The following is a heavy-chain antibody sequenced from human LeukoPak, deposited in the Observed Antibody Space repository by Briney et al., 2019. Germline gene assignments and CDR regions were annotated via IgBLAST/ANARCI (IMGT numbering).Heavy chain of an antibody. D-gene: IGHD3-22*01. V-gene: IGHV4-39*01. CDR2: IYYTGKI. CDR3: ARTLYYYDSRGYYVADSFDF. J-gene: IGHJ3*01. CDR1: GGSINSDHYY. Sequence: SETLSLTCIVSGGSINSDHYYWAWTRQPPGKGLEWIGTIYYTGKIYYNPSLKSRLTMSVDTSKNQFSLTLSSVIAADTAVYYCARTLYYYDSRGYYVADSFDFWGHGTMVAVSS.